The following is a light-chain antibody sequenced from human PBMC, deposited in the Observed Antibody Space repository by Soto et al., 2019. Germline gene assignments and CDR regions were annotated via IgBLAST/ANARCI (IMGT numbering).Light chain of an antibody. V-gene: IGKV3-11*01. CDR2: GAS. CDR3: QQLCHWPPWT. CDR1: ENVRTF. J-gene: IGKJ1*01. Sequence: EVVLTQSPATLSLSPGERATLSCRASENVRTFVDWYQQKPGQAPRLLIYGASNRATGIPARFSGSGSGTDFTLTISNLEPEDFAVYYCQQLCHWPPWTCGQGTRVEIQ.